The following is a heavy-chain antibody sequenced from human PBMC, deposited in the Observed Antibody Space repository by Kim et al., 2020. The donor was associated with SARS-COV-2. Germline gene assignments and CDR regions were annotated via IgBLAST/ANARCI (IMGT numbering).Heavy chain of an antibody. CDR1: GFTFSSYA. CDR3: AKDVHNGAYYDFWSGYLFDGWWHWFDP. Sequence: GGSLRLSCAASGFTFSSYAMSWVRQAPGKGLEWVSAISGSGGSTYYADSVKGRFTISRDNSKNTLYLQMNSLRAEDTAVYYCAKDVHNGAYYDFWSGYLFDGWWHWFDPWGQGTLVTVSS. CDR2: ISGSGGST. V-gene: IGHV3-23*01. D-gene: IGHD3-3*01. J-gene: IGHJ5*02.